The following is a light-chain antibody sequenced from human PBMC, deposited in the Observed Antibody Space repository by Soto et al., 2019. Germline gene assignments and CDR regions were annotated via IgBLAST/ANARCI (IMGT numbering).Light chain of an antibody. CDR3: AAWDDSLHGHVV. Sequence: QSVLTRAPSASGTPGQRVTISCSGSSSNIGSNTVNWYQQLPGTAPKLLIYSNNQRPSGVPDRFSGSKSGTSASLAISGLPSQDEADYYCAAWDDSLHGHVVFGGGTKLTVL. J-gene: IGLJ2*01. V-gene: IGLV1-44*01. CDR2: SNN. CDR1: SSNIGSNT.